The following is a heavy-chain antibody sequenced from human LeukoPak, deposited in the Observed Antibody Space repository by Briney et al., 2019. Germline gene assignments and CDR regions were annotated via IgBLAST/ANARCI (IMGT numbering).Heavy chain of an antibody. CDR2: INWNGGST. D-gene: IGHD3-22*01. V-gene: IGHV3-20*04. Sequence: GGSLRLSCAASGFTFDDYGMSWVRQAPGKGLEWVSGINWNGGSTGYADSVKGRFTISRDNAKNSLYLQMNSLRAEDTALYYCARDKDYYDSSGYYYPRDFDYWGQGTLVTVSS. J-gene: IGHJ4*02. CDR3: ARDKDYYDSSGYYYPRDFDY. CDR1: GFTFDDYG.